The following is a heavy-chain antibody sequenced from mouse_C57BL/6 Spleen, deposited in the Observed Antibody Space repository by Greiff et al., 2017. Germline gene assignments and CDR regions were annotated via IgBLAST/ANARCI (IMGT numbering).Heavy chain of an antibody. Sequence: QVQLQQPGAELVKPGASVKLSCKASGYTFTSYWMHWVKQRPGRGLEWIGRIDPNSGGTTYNEKFKGKATLTVDKPSSTAYMQLSSLTSGGSAVYEGARFGSYYSYCAMDYWGQGTSVTVSS. J-gene: IGHJ4*01. CDR2: IDPNSGGT. D-gene: IGHD2-12*01. V-gene: IGHV1-72*01. CDR1: GYTFTSYW. CDR3: ARFGSYYSYCAMDY.